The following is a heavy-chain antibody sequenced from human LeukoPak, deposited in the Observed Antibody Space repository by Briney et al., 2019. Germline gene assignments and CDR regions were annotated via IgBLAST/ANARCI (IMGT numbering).Heavy chain of an antibody. CDR3: ARTYCSSTSCYKAYYYYGMDV. V-gene: IGHV5-51*01. D-gene: IGHD2-2*02. Sequence: GESLKISCQGSGYSFTSYWIGWVRQMPGKGLEWMGIIYPGDSDTRYSPSFQGQVTISADKSISTAYLQWSSLKASDTAMYYCARTYCSSTSCYKAYYYYGMDVWGQGTTVTVSS. CDR1: GYSFTSYW. CDR2: IYPGDSDT. J-gene: IGHJ6*02.